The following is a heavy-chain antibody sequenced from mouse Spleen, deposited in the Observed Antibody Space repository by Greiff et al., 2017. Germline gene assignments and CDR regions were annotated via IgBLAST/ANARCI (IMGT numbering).Heavy chain of an antibody. D-gene: IGHD2-12*01. J-gene: IGHJ4*01. CDR2: ILPGSGST. CDR3: ARGDYSYYSYDPYAMDY. Sequence: QVQLQQSGAELMKPGASVKLSCKATGYTFTGYWIEWVKQRPGHGLEWIGEILPGSGSTNYNEKFKGKATFTADTSSNTAYMQLSSLTTEDSAIYYCARGDYSYYSYDPYAMDYWGQGTSVTVSS. V-gene: IGHV1-9*01. CDR1: GYTFTGYW.